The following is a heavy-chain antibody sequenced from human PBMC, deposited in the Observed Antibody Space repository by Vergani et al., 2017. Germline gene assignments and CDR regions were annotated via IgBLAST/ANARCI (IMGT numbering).Heavy chain of an antibody. CDR1: GYSFTNYW. J-gene: IGHJ1*01. CDR2: IHPADSDT. V-gene: IGHV5-51*01. Sequence: EVQLVQSGAEVKKPGESLKISCQISGYSFTNYWIGWVRQMPGKGLEWMGIIHPADSDTRYSPSFQGQVTISVDKSISTAYLQRSSLRASDSAMYYCATKSCGTPGCQIGYFREWGQGTLVTVSS. D-gene: IGHD1-1*01. CDR3: ATKSCGTPGCQIGYFRE.